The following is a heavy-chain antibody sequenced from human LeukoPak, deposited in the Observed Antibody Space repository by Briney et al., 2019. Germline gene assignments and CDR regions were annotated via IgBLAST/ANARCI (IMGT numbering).Heavy chain of an antibody. CDR1: GYTFTGYY. CDR2: INPSGGST. CDR3: ARGSRITMVRGGNFFDY. D-gene: IGHD3-10*01. J-gene: IGHJ4*02. V-gene: IGHV1-46*01. Sequence: ASVKVSCKASGYTFTGYYMHWVRQAPGQGLEWMGIINPSGGSTSYAQKFQGRVTMTRDTSTSTVYMELSSLRSEDTAVYYCARGSRITMVRGGNFFDYWGQGTLVTVSS.